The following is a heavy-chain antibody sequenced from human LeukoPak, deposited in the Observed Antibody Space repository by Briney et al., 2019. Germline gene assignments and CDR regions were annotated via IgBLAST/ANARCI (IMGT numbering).Heavy chain of an antibody. D-gene: IGHD6-13*01. CDR3: ARKGGIAAARTEAFDI. V-gene: IGHV4-34*01. CDR1: GGSFSGYY. CDR2: INHSGST. Sequence: SETLSLTCAVYGGSFSGYYWSWIRQPPGKGLEWIGEINHSGSTNYNPSLKSRVTISVDTSKNQFSLKLSSVTAADTAVYYCARKGGIAAARTEAFDIWGQGTMVTVSS. J-gene: IGHJ3*02.